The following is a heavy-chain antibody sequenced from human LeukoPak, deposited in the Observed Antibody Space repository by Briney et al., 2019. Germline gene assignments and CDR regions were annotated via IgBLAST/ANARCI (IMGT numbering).Heavy chain of an antibody. CDR1: GGSISSYY. Sequence: PSETLSLTCTVSGGSISSYYWSWIRQPPGKGLEWLGYIYYSGSTNYNPSLKSRVTISVDTSKNQFSLKLSSVTAADTAVYYCARDNRMLWFGEGNNWFDPWGQGTLVTVSS. CDR3: ARDNRMLWFGEGNNWFDP. J-gene: IGHJ5*02. V-gene: IGHV4-59*01. D-gene: IGHD3-10*01. CDR2: IYYSGST.